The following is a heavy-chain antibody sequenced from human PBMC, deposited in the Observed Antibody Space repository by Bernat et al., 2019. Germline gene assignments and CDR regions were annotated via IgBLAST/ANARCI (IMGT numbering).Heavy chain of an antibody. D-gene: IGHD3-10*01. J-gene: IGHJ4*02. CDR2: IKGKTDGGTT. CDR3: TTAAGPGELFGY. CDR1: GFPFGTAG. V-gene: IGHV3-15*02. Sequence: EVQLLESGGALVRLGGSLRLSVEAPGFPFGTAGRGWVGQAPGRGRGWFGRIKGKTDGGTTDYAAPVKGRFTISRDDSKNTLYLQMNSLKTEDTAVYYCTTAAGPGELFGYWGQGTLVTVSS.